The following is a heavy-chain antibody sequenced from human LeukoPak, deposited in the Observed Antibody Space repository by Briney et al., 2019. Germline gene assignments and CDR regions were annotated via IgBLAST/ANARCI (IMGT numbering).Heavy chain of an antibody. J-gene: IGHJ4*02. CDR1: GGTFSNYA. CDR2: ITPILGTT. CDR3: ARTSHWGFGDLLQH. V-gene: IGHV1-69*04. Sequence: ASVKVSCKASGGTFSNYAISWVRQAPGQGLEWRGRITPILGTTNLAQKLQGRVTITADRSTSTAYMELSNLRSEDTAVYYRARTSHWGFGDLLQHLGQGTLVTVSS. D-gene: IGHD3-10*01.